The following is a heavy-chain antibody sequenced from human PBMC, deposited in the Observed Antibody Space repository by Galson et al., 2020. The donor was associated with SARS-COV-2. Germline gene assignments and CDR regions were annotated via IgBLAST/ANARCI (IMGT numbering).Heavy chain of an antibody. V-gene: IGHV4-61*02. CDR2: IYTSGST. Sequence: SETLSLTCTVSSGSLSSASHYWTWIRQPAGKGLAWIGRIYTSGSTNYNPSLKSRVTMSVDTSKSQFSLELTSVTAADTAVYYCARVIRGAWYFDLWGRGTLVTVSS. D-gene: IGHD3-16*01. CDR3: ARVIRGAWYFDL. CDR1: SGSLSSASHY. J-gene: IGHJ2*01.